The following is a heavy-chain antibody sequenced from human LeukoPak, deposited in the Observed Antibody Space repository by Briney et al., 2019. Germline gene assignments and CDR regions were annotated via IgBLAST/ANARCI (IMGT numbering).Heavy chain of an antibody. Sequence: PGGSLRLSCAASGFTFSSYGMHWVRQAPGKGLEWVAVIWYDGSNKYYADSVKGRFTISRDNSKNTLYLQMNSLRAEDTAVYYCARDYCGSTSCRRYYGMDVWGQGTTVTVSS. D-gene: IGHD2-2*01. CDR3: ARDYCGSTSCRRYYGMDV. CDR1: GFTFSSYG. J-gene: IGHJ6*02. V-gene: IGHV3-33*01. CDR2: IWYDGSNK.